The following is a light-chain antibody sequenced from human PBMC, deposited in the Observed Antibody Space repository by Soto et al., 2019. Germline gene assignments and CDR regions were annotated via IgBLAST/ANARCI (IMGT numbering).Light chain of an antibody. CDR1: KSIRSY. V-gene: IGKV3D-15*01. CDR3: QQYENWTPRLT. CDR2: GVS. J-gene: IGKJ4*01. Sequence: EIVMTQSPATLSVSPWEGATLSCRASKSIRSYLAWYHQKTGQAPRLLIYGVSTRAAGIPARFSGSGSGTYFTLSVISVQSDDFAVYYCQQYENWTPRLTFGGGTKVEIK.